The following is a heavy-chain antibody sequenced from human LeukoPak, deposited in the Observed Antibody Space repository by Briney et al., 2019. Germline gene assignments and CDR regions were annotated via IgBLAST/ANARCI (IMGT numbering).Heavy chain of an antibody. D-gene: IGHD3-10*01. J-gene: IGHJ4*02. Sequence: PGGSLRLSCAASGFTFWNYWMSWVRQAPGKGLEWVANIKQDGSEKYYVDSVKGRFTISRDNAKNSLYLQMNSLRAEDTAVYYCARDPGGSGRLGEYFDYWGQGTLVTVSS. CDR2: IKQDGSEK. CDR3: ARDPGGSGRLGEYFDY. CDR1: GFTFWNYW. V-gene: IGHV3-7*01.